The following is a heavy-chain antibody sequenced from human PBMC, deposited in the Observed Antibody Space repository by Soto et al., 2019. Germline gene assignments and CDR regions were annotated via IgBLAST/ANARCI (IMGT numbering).Heavy chain of an antibody. CDR3: ARGRIFGVVPLYYYGMDV. J-gene: IGHJ6*02. D-gene: IGHD3-3*01. CDR2: IIPIFGTA. V-gene: IGHV1-69*01. Sequence: QVQLVQSGAEVKKPGSSVKVSCKASGGTFSSYAISWVRQAPGQGLEWMGGIIPIFGTANYAQKFQGRVTITADESTSTDYMELRSLRSEDTAVYYCARGRIFGVVPLYYYGMDVWGQGTTVTVSS. CDR1: GGTFSSYA.